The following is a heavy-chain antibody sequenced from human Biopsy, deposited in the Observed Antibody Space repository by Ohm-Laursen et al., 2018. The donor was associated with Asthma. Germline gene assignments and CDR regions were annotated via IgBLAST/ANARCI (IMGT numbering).Heavy chain of an antibody. D-gene: IGHD3-9*01. V-gene: IGHV1-3*04. Sequence: ASVKVSCKVSGYNFISFAIHWVRQAPGQRLEWMGWVNTGNGDTKYSQKFQGRVTITRDTSASTAYMELRNLRSEDTATYYCARTYYDFLTGQVKDVFGVWGQGTMVTVSS. CDR3: ARTYYDFLTGQVKDVFGV. CDR2: VNTGNGDT. CDR1: GYNFISFA. J-gene: IGHJ3*01.